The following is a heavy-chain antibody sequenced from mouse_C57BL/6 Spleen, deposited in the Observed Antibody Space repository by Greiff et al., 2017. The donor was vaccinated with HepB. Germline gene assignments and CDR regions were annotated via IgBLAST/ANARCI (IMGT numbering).Heavy chain of an antibody. D-gene: IGHD1-1*01. J-gene: IGHJ2*01. CDR1: GYTFTSYD. CDR2: ISPRDGST. V-gene: IGHV1-85*01. CDR3: ARMGDYGSSPYYFDY. Sequence: QVQLQQSGPELVKPGASVKLSCKASGYTFTSYDIHWVKQRPGQGLEWIGWISPRDGSTKYHEKFKGKATLTVDTSSSTAYMELHSLTSEDSAVYFCARMGDYGSSPYYFDYWGQGTTLTVSS.